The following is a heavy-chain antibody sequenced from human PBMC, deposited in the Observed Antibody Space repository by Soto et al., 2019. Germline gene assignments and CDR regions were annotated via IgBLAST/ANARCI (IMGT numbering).Heavy chain of an antibody. J-gene: IGHJ6*02. CDR2: IIPVFGTP. Sequence: QVQLVQSGAEVKKPGSSLKVSCKASGGTFTNYAFSWVRQAPGQGLEWMGGIIPVFGTPDYAQKFQGRVTITADESTRTDSMELSSLRSDDTAVYYCARERSVGYCITTTCPKPFYYYAMDVWGQGTTVNVSS. CDR1: GGTFTNYA. D-gene: IGHD2-2*01. CDR3: ARERSVGYCITTTCPKPFYYYAMDV. V-gene: IGHV1-69*12.